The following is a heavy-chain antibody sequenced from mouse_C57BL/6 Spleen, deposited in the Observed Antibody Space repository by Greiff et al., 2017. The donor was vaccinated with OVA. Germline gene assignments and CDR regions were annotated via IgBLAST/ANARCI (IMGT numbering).Heavy chain of an antibody. Sequence: QVQLQQSGAELVKPGASVKISCKASGYAFSSYWMNWVKQRPGKGLEWIGQIYPGDGDTNYNGKFKGKATLTADKSSSTAYMQLSSLTSEDSAVYFCARGDSGYYDAMDYWGQGTAVTVSS. CDR3: ARGDSGYYDAMDY. CDR2: IYPGDGDT. CDR1: GYAFSSYW. D-gene: IGHD3-2*02. V-gene: IGHV1-80*01. J-gene: IGHJ4*01.